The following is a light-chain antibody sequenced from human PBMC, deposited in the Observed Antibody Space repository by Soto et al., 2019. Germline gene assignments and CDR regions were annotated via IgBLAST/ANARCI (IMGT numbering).Light chain of an antibody. V-gene: IGLV1-51*01. Sequence: QSVLTQPPSVSAAPGQKVTISCSGSSSNIGNSYVSWYQQVPGTAPKLLIYDNNKRPSGIPDRFSGSKSGTSGTLDITGLQTGDEADYYCATWDGSLPGEVFGGGTKLTVL. CDR2: DNN. CDR1: SSNIGNSY. J-gene: IGLJ2*01. CDR3: ATWDGSLPGEV.